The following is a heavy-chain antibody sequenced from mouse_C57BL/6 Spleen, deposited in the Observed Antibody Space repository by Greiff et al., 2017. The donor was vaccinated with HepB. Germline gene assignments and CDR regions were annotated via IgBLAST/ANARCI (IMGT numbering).Heavy chain of an antibody. Sequence: VQLQQSGTVLARPGASVKMSCKTSGYTFTSYWMHWVKQRPGQGLEWIGAIYPGNSDTSYNQKFKGKAKLTAVTSASTAYMELSSLTNEDSAVYYCTRSNSNYVDWFAYWGQGTLVTVSA. V-gene: IGHV1-5*01. J-gene: IGHJ3*01. CDR2: IYPGNSDT. CDR3: TRSNSNYVDWFAY. CDR1: GYTFTSYW. D-gene: IGHD2-5*01.